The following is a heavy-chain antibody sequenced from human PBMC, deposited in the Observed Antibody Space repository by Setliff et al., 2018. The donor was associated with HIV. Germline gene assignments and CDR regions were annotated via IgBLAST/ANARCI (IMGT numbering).Heavy chain of an antibody. J-gene: IGHJ4*02. Sequence: ASVKVSCKASGYSFADYAMNWVRQAPRQGLEWMGRINPNSGGTKYAQKFQGRVTMTRDTSISTAYMELSRLISDDTAVYYCARESRDIVATSPLDYWGQGTLVTVSS. CDR2: INPNSGGT. CDR1: GYSFADYA. CDR3: ARESRDIVATSPLDY. D-gene: IGHD5-12*01. V-gene: IGHV1-2*06.